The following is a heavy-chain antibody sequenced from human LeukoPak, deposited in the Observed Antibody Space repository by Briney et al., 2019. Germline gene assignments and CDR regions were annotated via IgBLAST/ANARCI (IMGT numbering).Heavy chain of an antibody. D-gene: IGHD6-19*01. Sequence: SDTLSLTCTVSGGSLSSYYWSWIRQPAGQGLEWIGRIYTSGSTYYNPSLKSRVTISVDTSKKQFSLKVSSVTAADTAVYYCARGTAVADPGDYWGQGTLVTVSS. V-gene: IGHV4-4*07. CDR2: IYTSGST. CDR3: ARGTAVADPGDY. CDR1: GGSLSSYY. J-gene: IGHJ4*02.